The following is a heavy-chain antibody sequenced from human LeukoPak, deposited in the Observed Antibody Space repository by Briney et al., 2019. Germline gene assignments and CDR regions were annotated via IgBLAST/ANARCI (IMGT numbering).Heavy chain of an antibody. CDR2: IKQDGSEK. J-gene: IGHJ3*02. CDR1: GFTFSSYW. D-gene: IGHD3-22*01. CDR3: ARDGYYDSSAAFDI. Sequence: GGSLRLSCAASGFTFSSYWMSWVRQAPGKGLEWVANIKQDGSEKYYVDSVKGRFTISRDNAKNSLYLQMNSLRAEDTAVYYCARDGYYDSSAAFDIWGQGTMVTVPS. V-gene: IGHV3-7*01.